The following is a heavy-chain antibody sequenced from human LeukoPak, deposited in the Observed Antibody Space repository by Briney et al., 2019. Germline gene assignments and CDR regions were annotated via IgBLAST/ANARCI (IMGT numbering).Heavy chain of an antibody. CDR1: GYTFTSYY. CDR2: INPSGGST. J-gene: IGHJ4*02. CDR3: ARAGAAAGYYFDS. D-gene: IGHD6-13*01. V-gene: IGHV1-46*01. Sequence: ASVKVSCKASGYTFTSYYMHWVRQAPGQGLAWMGIINPSGGSTSYAQKFQGRVTMTRDTSTSTVYMELSSLRSEDTAVYYCARAGAAAGYYFDSWGQGTLVTVSS.